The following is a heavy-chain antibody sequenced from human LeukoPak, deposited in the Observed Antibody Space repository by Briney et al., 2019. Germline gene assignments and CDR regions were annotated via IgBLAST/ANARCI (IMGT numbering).Heavy chain of an antibody. Sequence: GGSLRLSCAASGFTVSSNYMSWVRQAPGKGLEWVSVIYSSGSTYYADSVKGRFTISRHNSKNTLYLQMNSLRAEDTAVYYCARGGKGNYYYYFGMDVWGQGTTVTVSS. CDR3: ARGGKGNYYYYFGMDV. J-gene: IGHJ6*02. CDR2: IYSSGST. V-gene: IGHV3-53*04. D-gene: IGHD1-1*01. CDR1: GFTVSSNY.